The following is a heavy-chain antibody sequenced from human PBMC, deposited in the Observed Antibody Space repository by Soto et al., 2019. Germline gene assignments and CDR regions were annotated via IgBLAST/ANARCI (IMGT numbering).Heavy chain of an antibody. Sequence: QLQLQESGPGLVKPSETLSLTCTVSDGSISSSTYYWGWIRQPPGKELEWIGSIYYSGNTYYNPSLKSRVTISVDTSKNQFSLKLSSVTAADTALYYCARHEVTMSYLDAFDIWGQGTMVTVSS. V-gene: IGHV4-39*01. CDR1: DGSISSSTYY. J-gene: IGHJ3*02. D-gene: IGHD4-17*01. CDR2: IYYSGNT. CDR3: ARHEVTMSYLDAFDI.